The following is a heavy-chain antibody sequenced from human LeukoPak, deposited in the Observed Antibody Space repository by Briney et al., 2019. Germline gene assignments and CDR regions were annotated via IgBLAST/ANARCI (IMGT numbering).Heavy chain of an antibody. CDR2: ISAYNGNT. CDR1: GYTFTSYG. CDR3: ARDKAYYYDSSGYPDAFDI. D-gene: IGHD3-22*01. J-gene: IGHJ3*02. V-gene: IGHV1-18*01. Sequence: GGSVKVSCKASGYTFTSYGISWVRQAPGQGLEWMGWISAYNGNTNYAQKLQGRVTMTTDTSTSTAYMELRSLRSDDTAVDYCARDKAYYYDSSGYPDAFDIWGQGTMVTVSS.